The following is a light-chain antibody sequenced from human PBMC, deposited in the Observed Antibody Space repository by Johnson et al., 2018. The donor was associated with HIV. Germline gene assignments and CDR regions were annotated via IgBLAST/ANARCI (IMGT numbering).Light chain of an antibody. CDR2: DNN. CDR1: SSNLGNNY. J-gene: IGLJ1*01. V-gene: IGLV1-51*01. Sequence: QSVLTQPPSVSAAPGQKVTISCAGSSSNLGNNYVSWYQQLPGTAPKLLIYDNNKRPSGIPNRFSRSKSGTSATLGITGLQTGDEADYYCRTWESVLSAYVFGTGTKVTVL. CDR3: RTWESVLSAYV.